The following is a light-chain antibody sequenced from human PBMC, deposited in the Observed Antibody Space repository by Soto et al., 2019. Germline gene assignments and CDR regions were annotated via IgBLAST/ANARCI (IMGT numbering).Light chain of an antibody. V-gene: IGLV2-23*01. CDR2: EGT. CDR3: YSYAGENLSV. Sequence: QSALTPPASVSASPGQSITNLSTGTSTDVGSYNLVSWFQQHPGKVPKLLIYEGTKRPSGLSDRCSGSKSRNTAFLTISGLQAEDEADYYCYSYAGENLSVVGTGTKLTVL. CDR1: STDVGSYNL. J-gene: IGLJ1*01.